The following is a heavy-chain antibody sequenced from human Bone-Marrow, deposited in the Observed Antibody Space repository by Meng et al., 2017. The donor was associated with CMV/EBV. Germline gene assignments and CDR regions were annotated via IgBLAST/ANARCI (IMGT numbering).Heavy chain of an antibody. V-gene: IGHV4-30-4*08. CDR3: ARGPGDIVVVPAGSNYYYYGMDV. CDR1: GGSISSGDYY. J-gene: IGHJ6*02. CDR2: IYYSGST. Sequence: LRLSCTVSGGSISSGDYYWSWIRQPPGKGLEWIGYIYYSGSTYYNPSLKSRVTISVDTSKNQFSLKLSSVTAADTAVYYCARGPGDIVVVPAGSNYYYYGMDVWGQGTTVTVSS. D-gene: IGHD2-2*01.